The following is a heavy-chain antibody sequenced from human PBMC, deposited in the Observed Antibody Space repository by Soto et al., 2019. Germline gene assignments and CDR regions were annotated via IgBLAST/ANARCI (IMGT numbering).Heavy chain of an antibody. CDR1: GGSISSGGYY. D-gene: IGHD5-12*01. J-gene: IGHJ4*02. CDR3: ARVWRATDYFDY. V-gene: IGHV4-31*03. CDR2: IYYSGST. Sequence: PSETLSLTCTVSGGSISSGGYYWSWIRQHPGKGLEWIGYIYYSGSTYYNPSLKSRVTISVDTSKNQFSLKLSSVTAADTAVYYCARVWRATDYFDYWGQGTLVTVSS.